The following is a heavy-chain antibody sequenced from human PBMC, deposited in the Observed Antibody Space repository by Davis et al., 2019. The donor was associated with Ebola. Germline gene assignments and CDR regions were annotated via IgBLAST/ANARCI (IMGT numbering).Heavy chain of an antibody. D-gene: IGHD6-19*01. CDR3: ARDGVAVALYWYFDL. J-gene: IGHJ2*01. CDR1: RYTFTRYG. V-gene: IGHV1-18*01. CDR2: ISAYNGNT. Sequence: ASVKVSCKASRYTFTRYGISWVRQAPGQGLEWMGWISAYNGNTNYAQKLQGRVTMTTDTSTSTAYMELRSLRSDDTAVYYCARDGVAVALYWYFDLWSRGTLVTVSS.